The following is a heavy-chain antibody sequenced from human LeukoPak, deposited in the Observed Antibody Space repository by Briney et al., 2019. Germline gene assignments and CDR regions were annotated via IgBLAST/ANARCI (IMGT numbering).Heavy chain of an antibody. CDR1: GYTFTGYY. V-gene: IGHV1-2*02. CDR2: INPNSGGR. D-gene: IGHD6-13*01. J-gene: IGHJ4*02. Sequence: ASVKVSCKASGYTFTGYYMHWVRQAPGQGIEWMGWINPNSGGRNYAQKFQGRVTMTRDTSISTAYMELSRLRSDDTAVYYCARDSSSWQPDFDYWGQGTLVTVSS. CDR3: ARDSSSWQPDFDY.